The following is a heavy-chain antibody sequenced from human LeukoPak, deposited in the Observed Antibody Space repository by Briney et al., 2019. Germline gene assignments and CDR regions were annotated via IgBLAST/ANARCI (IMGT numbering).Heavy chain of an antibody. CDR2: ISGSGGST. D-gene: IGHD3-22*01. V-gene: IGHV3-23*01. J-gene: IGHJ4*02. CDR1: GFTFSSYA. Sequence: GGSLRLSCAASGFTFSSYAMSWVRQAPGKGLGWVSAISGSGGSTYYADSVKGRFTISRDNSKNTLYLQMNSLRAEDTAVYYCAKDLSDYYDSSGYYPYGAYWGQGALVTVSS. CDR3: AKDLSDYYDSSGYYPYGAY.